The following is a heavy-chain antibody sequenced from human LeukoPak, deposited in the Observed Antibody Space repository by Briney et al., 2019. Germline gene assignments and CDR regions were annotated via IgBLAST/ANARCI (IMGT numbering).Heavy chain of an antibody. Sequence: SETLSLTCTVSGGSISSTSYYWGWIRQPPGRGLEWLASIYYSGTTYYNPSLKSRVTISVDTSKNQFSLKLSSVSAADTAVYYCARQISSGTQPCDWFDPWGQGTLVTVSS. V-gene: IGHV4-39*01. CDR3: ARQISSGTQPCDWFDP. J-gene: IGHJ5*02. D-gene: IGHD6-19*01. CDR2: IYYSGTT. CDR1: GGSISSTSYY.